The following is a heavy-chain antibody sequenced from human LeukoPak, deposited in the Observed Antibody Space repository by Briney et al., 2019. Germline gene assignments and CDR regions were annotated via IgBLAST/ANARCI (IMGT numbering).Heavy chain of an antibody. V-gene: IGHV3-30-3*01. CDR3: AKDRGDPRWFRELLFDY. Sequence: PGGSLRLSCAASGFTFSSYAMHWVRQAPGKGLEWVAVISYDGSNKYYADSVKGRFTISRDNSKNTLYLQMNSLRAEDTAVYYCAKDRGDPRWFRELLFDYWGQGTLVTVSS. J-gene: IGHJ4*02. CDR2: ISYDGSNK. D-gene: IGHD3-10*01. CDR1: GFTFSSYA.